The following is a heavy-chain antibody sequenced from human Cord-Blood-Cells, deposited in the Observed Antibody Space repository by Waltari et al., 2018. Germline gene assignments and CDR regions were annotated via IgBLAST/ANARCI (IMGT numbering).Heavy chain of an antibody. CDR3: ARDASGYCSSTSCYTGGSYFDY. CDR2: IYYSGST. J-gene: IGHJ4*02. D-gene: IGHD2-2*02. Sequence: QVQLQESGPGLVKPSQTLSLTCPVSGGSISSGGYYWSWIRQPPGNGLAWIGYIYYSGSTYYNPSLKSRVTISVDTSKNRFSLKLSSVTAADTAVYYCARDASGYCSSTSCYTGGSYFDYWGQGTLVTVSS. V-gene: IGHV4-31*03. CDR1: GGSISSGGYY.